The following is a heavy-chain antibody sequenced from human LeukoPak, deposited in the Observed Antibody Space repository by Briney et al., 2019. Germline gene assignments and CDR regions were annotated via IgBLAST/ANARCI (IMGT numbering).Heavy chain of an antibody. CDR2: ITPIFGTA. CDR1: GGTFSRFT. CDR3: AREWGLESSGYYYAY. Sequence: ASVKVSCKASGGTFSRFTISWVRQAPGQGLEWMGGITPIFGTANFAQKFQGRVSITADESTSTAFMELSSLRSEDTAVYYCAREWGLESSGYYYAYWGQGTLVTVSS. V-gene: IGHV1-69*13. J-gene: IGHJ4*02. D-gene: IGHD3-22*01.